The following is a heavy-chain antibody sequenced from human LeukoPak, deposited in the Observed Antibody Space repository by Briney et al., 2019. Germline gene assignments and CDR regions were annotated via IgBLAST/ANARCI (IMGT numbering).Heavy chain of an antibody. CDR1: GGSFSGYY. J-gene: IGHJ6*03. D-gene: IGHD6-13*01. CDR2: INHSGST. Sequence: SETLSLTCAVYGGSFSGYYWSWIRQPPGKGLEWIGEINHSGSTNYNPSLKSRVTILVDTSKNQFSLKLSSVTAADTAVCYCARGRTGYSSSWSYYYYYYMDVWGKGTTVTVSS. V-gene: IGHV4-34*01. CDR3: ARGRTGYSSSWSYYYYYYMDV.